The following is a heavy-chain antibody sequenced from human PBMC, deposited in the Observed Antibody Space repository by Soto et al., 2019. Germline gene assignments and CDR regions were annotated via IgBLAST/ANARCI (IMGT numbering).Heavy chain of an antibody. V-gene: IGHV4-59*01. CDR1: GGSISNYY. D-gene: IGHD5-12*01. CDR3: ASVGSGYVRGFDY. CDR2: IYFTGST. J-gene: IGHJ4*02. Sequence: AGTLSLTCTVSGGSISNYYWSWIRQPPGKGLEWIGYIYFTGSTRYNSSLKSRVTISVDTSKNQFSLKLYSVTAADTAVYYCASVGSGYVRGFDYWGQGILVTVSS.